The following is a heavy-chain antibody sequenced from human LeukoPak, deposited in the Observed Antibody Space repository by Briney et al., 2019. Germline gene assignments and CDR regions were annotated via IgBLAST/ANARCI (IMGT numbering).Heavy chain of an antibody. CDR1: GFTFDDYA. J-gene: IGHJ4*02. V-gene: IGHV3-43*02. CDR2: ISGNGGTT. Sequence: GGSLRLSCAASGFTFDDYAMHWVRQAPGKGVEGVSLISGNGGTTYYPDSVKGRFTISRDNRKNSLSLQMNSLRTEDTALYYCAKVRYTSTWAISDFWGQGTLVTVSS. D-gene: IGHD6-13*01. CDR3: AKVRYTSTWAISDF.